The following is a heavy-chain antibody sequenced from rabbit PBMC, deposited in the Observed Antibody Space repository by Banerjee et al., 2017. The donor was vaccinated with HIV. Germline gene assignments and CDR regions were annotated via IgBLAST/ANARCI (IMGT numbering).Heavy chain of an antibody. Sequence: QEQLEESGGDLVKPEGSLTLTCTASGFSFSNFYYISWVRQAPGKGLEWIACINTGSGNTYYASWAKGRFTISKTSSTTVTLQMTSLTAADTATYFCARSTGYNDGLGLWGQGTLVTVS. J-gene: IGHJ4*01. V-gene: IGHV1S45*01. D-gene: IGHD6-1*01. CDR2: INTGSGNT. CDR1: GFSFSNFYY. CDR3: ARSTGYNDGLGL.